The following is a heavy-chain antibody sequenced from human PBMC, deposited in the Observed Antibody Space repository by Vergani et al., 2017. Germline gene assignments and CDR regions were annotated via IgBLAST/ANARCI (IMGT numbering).Heavy chain of an antibody. V-gene: IGHV4-30-2*01. D-gene: IGHD3-16*02. CDR2: IFPSGNS. J-gene: IGHJ6*03. CDR3: ARASLRALVGYYYYMDV. Sequence: QLQLQESCSGLVKPSQTLSLTCAVSGDSITNGWFSWNWIRQPPGKGPEWIGYIFPSGNSDYNPSLKNRVSISLDKSKNQFSLWVNSVTAADTAVYFCARASLRALVGYYYYMDVWGKGKTVVVSS. CDR1: GDSITNGWFS.